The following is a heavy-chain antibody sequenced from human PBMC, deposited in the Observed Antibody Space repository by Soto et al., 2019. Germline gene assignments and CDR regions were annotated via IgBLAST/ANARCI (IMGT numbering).Heavy chain of an antibody. CDR1: GGTFSSYA. D-gene: IGHD3-22*01. CDR3: ARPYYYYDSSGYYGSAFDI. Sequence: GASVKVSCKASGGTFSSYAISWVRQAPGRGLEWMGGIIPIFGTANYAQKFQGRVTITADESTSTAYMELSSLRSEDTAVYYCARPYYYYDSSGYYGSAFDIWGQGTMVTVSS. J-gene: IGHJ3*02. CDR2: IIPIFGTA. V-gene: IGHV1-69*13.